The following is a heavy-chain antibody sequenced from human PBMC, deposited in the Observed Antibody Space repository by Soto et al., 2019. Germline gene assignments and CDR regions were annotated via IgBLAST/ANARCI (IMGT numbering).Heavy chain of an antibody. J-gene: IGHJ5*02. CDR2: IYYSGST. CDR1: GGSISSGDYY. V-gene: IGHV4-30-4*01. Sequence: SETLSLTCTVSGGSISSGDYYWSWIRQPPGKGLEWIGYIYYSGSTYYNPSLKSRVTISVDTSKNQFSLKLSSVTAADTAVYYGARSNARITILGVVISNWFDPWGQGTMVTVSS. CDR3: ARSNARITILGVVISNWFDP. D-gene: IGHD3-3*01.